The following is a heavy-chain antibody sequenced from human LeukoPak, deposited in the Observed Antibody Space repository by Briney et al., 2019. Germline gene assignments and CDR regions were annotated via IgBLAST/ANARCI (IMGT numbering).Heavy chain of an antibody. CDR2: IWYDGSNK. J-gene: IGHJ4*02. V-gene: IGHV3-33*01. Sequence: PGRSLRLSCAASGFTFSSYGMHWVRQAPGKGLERVAVIWYDGSNKYYADSVKGRFTISRDNSKNTLYLQMNSLRAEDTAVYYCARDYYDSSLDYWGQGTLVTVSS. CDR3: ARDYYDSSLDY. D-gene: IGHD3-22*01. CDR1: GFTFSSYG.